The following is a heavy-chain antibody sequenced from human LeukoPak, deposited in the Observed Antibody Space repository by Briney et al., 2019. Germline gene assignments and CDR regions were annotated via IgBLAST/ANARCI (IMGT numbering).Heavy chain of an antibody. CDR3: ARRGLQFNRRFDY. J-gene: IGHJ4*02. CDR2: INHSGST. Sequence: SETLSLTCAVYGGSFSGYYWSWIRQPPGKGLEWIGEINHSGSTNYNPSLKSRVTISVDTSKNQFSLKLSSVTAADTAVYYCARRGLQFNRRFDYWGQGTLVTVSS. D-gene: IGHD5-24*01. CDR1: GGSFSGYY. V-gene: IGHV4-34*01.